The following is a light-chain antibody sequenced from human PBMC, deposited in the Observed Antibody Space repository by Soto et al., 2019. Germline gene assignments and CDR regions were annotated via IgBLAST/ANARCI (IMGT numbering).Light chain of an antibody. CDR3: TLYTSRSTYV. J-gene: IGLJ1*01. V-gene: IGLV2-18*01. CDR2: GVS. Sequence: QSALTQPPSVSGSPGQSVTISCTGSNSDVGSYNRLSWYQQPPGTAPKLMIYGVSNRPSGVPDRFSGSKSGNTASLTISGLQAEDEADYYCTLYTSRSTYVFGTGTKVTVL. CDR1: NSDVGSYNR.